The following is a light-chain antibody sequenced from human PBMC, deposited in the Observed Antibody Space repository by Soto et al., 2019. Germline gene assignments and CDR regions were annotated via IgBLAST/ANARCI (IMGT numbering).Light chain of an antibody. V-gene: IGLV3-21*04. Sequence: SYELTQPPSVSVAPGQTARITCGGNNIGGYSVHWYQQKPGQAPVLVIFYDGDWPSGIPERFSGSNSGNTATLTINRVEAGDEADYYCQVWDSRSDHVVFGGGTKVTVL. CDR2: YDG. J-gene: IGLJ2*01. CDR1: NIGGYS. CDR3: QVWDSRSDHVV.